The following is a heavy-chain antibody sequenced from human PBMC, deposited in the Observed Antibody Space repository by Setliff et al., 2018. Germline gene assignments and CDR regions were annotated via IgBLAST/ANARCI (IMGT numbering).Heavy chain of an antibody. Sequence: GGSLRLSCAASGFTFSDYYMSWIRQAPGKGLEWVSYISSSGSTIYYADSVQGRFTISRDNAKNSLYLQMNSLRVEDTAVYYCARVHYETSTYSPTLFDHWGQGALVTVSS. CDR1: GFTFSDYY. V-gene: IGHV3-11*01. D-gene: IGHD3-22*01. J-gene: IGHJ4*02. CDR3: ARVHYETSTYSPTLFDH. CDR2: ISSSGSTI.